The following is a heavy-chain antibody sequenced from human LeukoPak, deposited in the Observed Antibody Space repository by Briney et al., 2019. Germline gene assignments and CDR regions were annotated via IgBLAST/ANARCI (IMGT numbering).Heavy chain of an antibody. D-gene: IGHD4-17*01. CDR3: ARRYGDYYFDY. CDR2: IYYSGST. V-gene: IGHV4-39*01. Sequence: IPSETLSLTCTVSGGSISSSSYYWGWIRQPPGKGLEWIGRIYYSGSTYYNPSLKSRVTISVDTSMNQFSMKLSSVTAADTAVYYCARRYGDYYFDYWGQGTLVTVSS. CDR1: GGSISSSSYY. J-gene: IGHJ4*02.